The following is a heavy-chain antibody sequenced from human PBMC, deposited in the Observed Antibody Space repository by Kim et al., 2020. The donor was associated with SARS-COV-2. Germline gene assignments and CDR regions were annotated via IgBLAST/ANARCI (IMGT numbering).Heavy chain of an antibody. D-gene: IGHD6-19*01. CDR3: ARLQYSSGLRLGFDP. CDR1: GYSFTSYW. CDR2: IYPGDSDT. J-gene: IGHJ5*02. V-gene: IGHV5-51*01. Sequence: GESLKISCKGSGYSFTSYWIGWVRQMPGKGLEWMGIIYPGDSDTRYSPSFQGQVTISADKSISTAYLQWSSLKASDTAMYYCARLQYSSGLRLGFDPWGQGTLVTVSS.